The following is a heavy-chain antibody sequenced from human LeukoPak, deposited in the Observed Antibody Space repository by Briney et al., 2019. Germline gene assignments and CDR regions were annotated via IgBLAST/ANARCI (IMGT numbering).Heavy chain of an antibody. D-gene: IGHD3-10*01. V-gene: IGHV3-15*01. CDR3: TTDIPIITYYYGSGSYY. Sequence: GGSLRLSCAASGFTFSNAWMSWVRQVPGKGLEWVGRIKSKTDGGTTDYAAPVKGRFTISRDDSKNTLYLQMNSLKTEDTAVYYCTTDIPIITYYYGSGSYYWGQGTLVTVSS. CDR2: IKSKTDGGTT. CDR1: GFTFSNAW. J-gene: IGHJ4*02.